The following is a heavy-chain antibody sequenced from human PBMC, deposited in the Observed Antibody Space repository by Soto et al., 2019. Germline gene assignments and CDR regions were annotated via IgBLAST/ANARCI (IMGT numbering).Heavy chain of an antibody. D-gene: IGHD3-22*01. J-gene: IGHJ5*02. CDR1: GGSFSGYY. CDR2: VRHSGRV. V-gene: IGHV4-34*01. Sequence: SETLSLTCGVYGGSFSGYYWSWIRQPPGKGLGWIGEVRHSGRVNANPPLKSRLTISVDTSKKQFSLKLISVTAADTAVYYCARVVSSGSRWFDPWGLGTPVTVSS. CDR3: ARVVSSGSRWFDP.